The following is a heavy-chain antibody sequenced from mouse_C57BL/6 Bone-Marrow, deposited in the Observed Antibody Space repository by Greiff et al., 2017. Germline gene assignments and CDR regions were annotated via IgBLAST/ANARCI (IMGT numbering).Heavy chain of an antibody. CDR3: ARHRYGSSYNAMDY. J-gene: IGHJ4*01. CDR2: ISNLAYSI. Sequence: EVKLMASGGGLVQPGGSLKLSCAASGFTFSDYGMAWVRQAPRKGPEWVAFISNLAYSIYYADTVTGRFTISRENAKNTLYLEMSSLRSEDTAMYYCARHRYGSSYNAMDYWGQGTSVTVSS. CDR1: GFTFSDYG. D-gene: IGHD1-1*01. V-gene: IGHV5-15*01.